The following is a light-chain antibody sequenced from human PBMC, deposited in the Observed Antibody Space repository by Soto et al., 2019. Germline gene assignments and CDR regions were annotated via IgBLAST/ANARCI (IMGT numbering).Light chain of an antibody. CDR2: AAS. Sequence: EIVLTQSPGPLSLSPGERATLSCRASQSVSSSYLAWYQQKPGQAPRLLIYAASSRATGIPDRFSGTGSGTDFTLTISRLQPEDFAVYYCQQYARSPLTFGGGTKVEIK. CDR3: QQYARSPLT. J-gene: IGKJ4*01. CDR1: QSVSSSY. V-gene: IGKV3-20*01.